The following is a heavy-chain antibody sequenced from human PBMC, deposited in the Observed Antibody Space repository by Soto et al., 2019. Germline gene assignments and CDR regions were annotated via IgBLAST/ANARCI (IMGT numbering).Heavy chain of an antibody. V-gene: IGHV1-69*02. CDR3: ARGPLVVLNYFES. J-gene: IGHJ4*02. CDR1: GGTFRNYP. CDR2: IFPLTDIP. Sequence: QVQLVQSGTEVKKPGSSVKVSCKASGGTFRNYPINWVRQAPGQWLEWMGSIFPLTDIPDYAQNFQARLTISADKSTSTAHTELNSLTSDDTAMYFCARGPLVVLNYFESWGQGTLVTVSS.